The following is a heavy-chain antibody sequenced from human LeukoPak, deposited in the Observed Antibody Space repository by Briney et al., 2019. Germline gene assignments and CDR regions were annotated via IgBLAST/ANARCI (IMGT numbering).Heavy chain of an antibody. CDR2: ISYDGSNK. Sequence: PGGSLRLSCAPSVFTFSSYAMSWVRQAPGEGLEWVAVISYDGSNKYYADSVKGRFTISRDNSKNTLYLQMNSLRAEDTAVYYCARDLGVYDFWSGYPAYYYYYGMDVWGQGTTVTVSS. J-gene: IGHJ6*02. CDR3: ARDLGVYDFWSGYPAYYYYYGMDV. D-gene: IGHD3-3*01. V-gene: IGHV3-30-3*01. CDR1: VFTFSSYA.